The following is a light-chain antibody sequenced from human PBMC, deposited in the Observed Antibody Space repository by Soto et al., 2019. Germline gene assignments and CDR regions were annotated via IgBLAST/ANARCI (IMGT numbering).Light chain of an antibody. CDR2: KVS. J-gene: IGKJ4*01. CDR3: MQGTHWPRALT. Sequence: DVVMTHAPLSRRVTLGHPCSISGGSGESLGYSDGNTYLNWFQQRPGQSPRRLIYKVSNRDSGVPDRFSGSGSGTDFTLKISRVEAEDVGVYYCMQGTHWPRALTFGGGTKVDIK. CDR1: ESLGYSDGNTY. V-gene: IGKV2-30*01.